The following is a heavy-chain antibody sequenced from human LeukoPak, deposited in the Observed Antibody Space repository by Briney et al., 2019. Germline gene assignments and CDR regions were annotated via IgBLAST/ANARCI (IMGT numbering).Heavy chain of an antibody. J-gene: IGHJ4*02. CDR2: IYYSGST. CDR3: ARVGPEWLGVSGDY. D-gene: IGHD6-19*01. Sequence: PSETLSLTSTVSGGSISSYYWSWIRQPPGKGLEWIGYIYYSGSTNYNPSLKSRVTISVDTSKNQFSLKLSSVTAADTAVYYCARVGPEWLGVSGDYWGQGTLVTVSS. CDR1: GGSISSYY. V-gene: IGHV4-59*01.